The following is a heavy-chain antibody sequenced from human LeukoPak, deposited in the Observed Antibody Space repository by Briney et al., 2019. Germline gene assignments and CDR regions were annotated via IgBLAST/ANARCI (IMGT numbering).Heavy chain of an antibody. V-gene: IGHV4-4*02. CDR3: TVPQSGGNWFDP. CDR1: GGSISSSNW. CDR2: IYHSGST. Sequence: SGTLSLTCAVSGGSISSSNWWSWVRQPPGKGLEWIGEIYHSGSTNYNPSLKSRVTISVDKSKNQFSLKLSSVTAADTAVYFCTVPQSGGNWFDPWGPGTQVTVSS. D-gene: IGHD3-16*01. J-gene: IGHJ5*02.